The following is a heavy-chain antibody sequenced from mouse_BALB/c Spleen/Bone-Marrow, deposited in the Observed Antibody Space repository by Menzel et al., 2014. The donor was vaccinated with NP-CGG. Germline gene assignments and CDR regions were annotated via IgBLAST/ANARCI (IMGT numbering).Heavy chain of an antibody. CDR1: GFTFXTYA. D-gene: IGHD2-4*01. V-gene: IGHV10-1*02. CDR3: VRQNYDYAWFAY. Sequence: DVQLVESGGGLVQPKGSLKLSCAASGFTFXTYAMNWVRQAPGKDLEWVARIRSKSNNYATYYADSVKDRFTISRDDSQSMLYLQMNNLKTEDTAMYYCVRQNYDYAWFAYWGQGTLVTVSA. J-gene: IGHJ3*01. CDR2: IRSKSNNYAT.